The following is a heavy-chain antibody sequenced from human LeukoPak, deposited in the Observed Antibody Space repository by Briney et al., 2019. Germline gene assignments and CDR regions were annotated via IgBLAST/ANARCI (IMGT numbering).Heavy chain of an antibody. CDR3: ARRDSSGYVY. CDR2: INHSGST. V-gene: IGHV4-38-2*02. Sequence: SETLSLTCTVSGYSISSGYYWGWIRQPPGKGLEWIGEINHSGSTNYNPSLKSRVTISVDTSKNQFSLKLSSVTAADTAVYYCARRDSSGYVYWGQGTLVTVSS. CDR1: GYSISSGYY. D-gene: IGHD3-22*01. J-gene: IGHJ4*02.